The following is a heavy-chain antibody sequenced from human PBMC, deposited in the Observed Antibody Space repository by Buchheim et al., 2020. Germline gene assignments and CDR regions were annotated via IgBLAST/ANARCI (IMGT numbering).Heavy chain of an antibody. V-gene: IGHV4-34*01. CDR3: ARRNFDWLRGYFDY. CDR2: INHSGST. D-gene: IGHD3-9*01. CDR1: GGSFSGYY. J-gene: IGHJ4*02. Sequence: QVHLQQWGAGLVNPSETLSLTCAVYGGSFSGYYWSWIRQPPGKGLEWIGEINHSGSTNYNPSLKSRVTISVDTSKNQFSLKLSSVTAADTAVYYCARRNFDWLRGYFDYWGQGTL.